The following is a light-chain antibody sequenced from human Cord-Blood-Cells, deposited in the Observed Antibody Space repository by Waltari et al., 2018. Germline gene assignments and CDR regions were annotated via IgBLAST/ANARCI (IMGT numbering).Light chain of an antibody. V-gene: IGKV1-17*03. J-gene: IGKJ4*01. CDR1: QGISNY. CDR3: LQHHRYPLT. CDR2: AAS. Sequence: DIQMTQSPSAMSAAVGDRVTITCPASQGISNYLAWLQQEPGNVPKRLLYAASCLQSGVPSRFSGSGSGTEFTLTISSLQPEDLATYYCLQHHRYPLTFGGWTKVETK.